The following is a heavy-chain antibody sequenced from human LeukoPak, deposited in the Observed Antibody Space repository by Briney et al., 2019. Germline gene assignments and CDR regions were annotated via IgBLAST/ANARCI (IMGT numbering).Heavy chain of an antibody. J-gene: IGHJ6*02. D-gene: IGHD2-2*01. CDR1: GGSLSSYY. Sequence: SETLSLTCTVSGGSLSSYYWSWIRQPPGKGLEWIGYIYYSGSTNYNPSLKSRVTISVDTSKSQFSLKLSSVTAADTAVYYCARDLTVVVPAAPYYYYYGMDVWGQGTTVTVSS. CDR2: IYYSGST. CDR3: ARDLTVVVPAAPYYYYYGMDV. V-gene: IGHV4-59*01.